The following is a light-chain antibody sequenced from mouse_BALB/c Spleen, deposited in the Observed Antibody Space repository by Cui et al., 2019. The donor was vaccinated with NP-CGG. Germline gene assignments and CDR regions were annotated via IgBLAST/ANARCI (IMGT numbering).Light chain of an antibody. CDR2: GTN. J-gene: IGLJ1*01. CDR1: TGAVTTSNY. Sequence: QAVVTQESAITTSPGKTVTLTCRSSTGAVTTSNYANWVQEKPDHLFTGLIGGTNNRAPGVPPRFSGSLIGDKAALTITGAQTEDEAIYFCALWYSNHWVFGGGTKLTVL. V-gene: IGLV1*01. CDR3: ALWYSNHWV.